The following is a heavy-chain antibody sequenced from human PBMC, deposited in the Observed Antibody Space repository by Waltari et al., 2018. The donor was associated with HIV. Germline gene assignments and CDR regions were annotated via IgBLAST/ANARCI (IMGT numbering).Heavy chain of an antibody. CDR2: ISAYKGNT. CDR1: GYTFTSYG. J-gene: IGHJ6*02. V-gene: IGHV1-18*01. CDR3: ARDLGYAGIAAAGDYYYGMDV. Sequence: QVQLVQSGAEVKKPGASVKVSCKASGYTFTSYGISWVRQAPGQGLEWMGWISAYKGNTNHAQKLQGRVTMTTDTSTSTAYMELRSLRSDDTAVYYCARDLGYAGIAAAGDYYYGMDVWGQGTTVTVSS. D-gene: IGHD6-13*01.